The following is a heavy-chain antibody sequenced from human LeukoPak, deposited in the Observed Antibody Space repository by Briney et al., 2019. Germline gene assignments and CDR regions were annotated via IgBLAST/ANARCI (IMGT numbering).Heavy chain of an antibody. CDR1: GYTFTSYD. V-gene: IGHV1-8*01. CDR2: MNPNSGNT. CDR3: ARGSGVVVVAAMSPTNAFDI. D-gene: IGHD2-15*01. J-gene: IGHJ3*02. Sequence: GASVKVSCKASGYTFTSYDINWVRQATGQGLEWMGWMNPNSGNTGYAQKFQGRVTMTRNTSISTAYMELSSLRSEDTAVYYCARGSGVVVVAAMSPTNAFDIWGQGTMVTVSS.